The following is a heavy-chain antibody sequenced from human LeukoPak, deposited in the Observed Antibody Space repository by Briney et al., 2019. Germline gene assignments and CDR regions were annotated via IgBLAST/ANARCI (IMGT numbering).Heavy chain of an antibody. CDR1: GYTFSDYY. V-gene: IGHV1-2*02. CDR2: IDPKNGGT. J-gene: IGHJ4*02. D-gene: IGHD1-14*01. CDR3: SRGGLHHGFDY. Sequence: ASVKVSCKASGYTFSDYYIHWVRQAPGQGLEWMGWIDPKNGGTNYAQKFRGRVTMTRGTSFTTVYMDLSRLISDDTAVYYCSRGGLHHGFDYWGQGTLVTVSS.